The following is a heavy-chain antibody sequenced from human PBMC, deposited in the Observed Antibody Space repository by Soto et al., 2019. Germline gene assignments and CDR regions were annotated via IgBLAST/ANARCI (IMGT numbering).Heavy chain of an antibody. CDR1: GGSISSGGYY. CDR3: ARHLRREDAFDI. V-gene: IGHV4-31*03. J-gene: IGHJ3*02. Sequence: QVQLQESGPGLVKPSQTLSLTCTVSGGSISSGGYYWSWIRQHPGKGLEWNGYIYYSGSTYHNRSLKSRVTISVDTSKNQFSLKLSSVTAADTAVYYWARHLRREDAFDIWGQGTMVTVSS. CDR2: IYYSGST.